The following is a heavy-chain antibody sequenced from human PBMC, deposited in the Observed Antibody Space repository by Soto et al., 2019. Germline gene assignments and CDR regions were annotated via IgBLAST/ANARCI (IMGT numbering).Heavy chain of an antibody. D-gene: IGHD3-10*01. CDR1: GYTFTSYY. V-gene: IGHV1-46*01. Sequence: ASVNVSCKASGYTFTSYYMHWVRQAPGQGLEWMGIINPSGGSTSYAQKFQGRVTMTRDTSTSTVYMELSSLRSEDTAVYYCARDELLWFGDGSAYYYYYYGMDVWGQGTTVTVSS. J-gene: IGHJ6*02. CDR2: INPSGGST. CDR3: ARDELLWFGDGSAYYYYYYGMDV.